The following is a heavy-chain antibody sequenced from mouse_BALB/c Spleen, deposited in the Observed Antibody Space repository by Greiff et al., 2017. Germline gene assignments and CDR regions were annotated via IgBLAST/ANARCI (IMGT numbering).Heavy chain of an antibody. J-gene: IGHJ4*01. V-gene: IGHV14-3*02. D-gene: IGHD2-3*01. CDR1: GFNIKDTY. CDR3: AAWLLDAMDY. Sequence: EVKVVESGAELVKPGASVKLSCTASGFNIKDTYMHWVKQRPEQGLEWIGRIDPANGNTKYDPKFQGKATITADTSSNTAYLQLSSLTSEDTAVYYCAAWLLDAMDYWGQGTSVTVSS. CDR2: IDPANGNT.